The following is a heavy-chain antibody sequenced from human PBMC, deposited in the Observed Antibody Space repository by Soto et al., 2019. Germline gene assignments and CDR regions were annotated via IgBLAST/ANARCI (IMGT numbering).Heavy chain of an antibody. CDR2: IYHSGST. Sequence: SETLSLTCAVSGYSISSGYYWGWIRQPPGKGLEWIGSIYHSGSTYYNPSLKSRVTMSVDTSKNQFSLKLSSVTAADTAVYYCARVGSGSYYGYYFDYWGQGTLVTVS. D-gene: IGHD3-10*01. V-gene: IGHV4-38-2*01. CDR1: GYSISSGYY. CDR3: ARVGSGSYYGYYFDY. J-gene: IGHJ4*02.